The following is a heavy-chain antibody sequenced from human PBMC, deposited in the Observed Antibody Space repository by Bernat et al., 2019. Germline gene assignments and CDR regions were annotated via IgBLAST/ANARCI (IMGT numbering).Heavy chain of an antibody. V-gene: IGHV3-23*01. J-gene: IGHJ4*02. CDR2: ISASGGST. Sequence: EVELLESGGGLVQPGGSLRLSCAASGFTFSSYAMSWVRQAPGKGLEWDSPISASGGSTYYADSVKGRFTISRDNSKNTLYLQMNSLRAEDTAVYYCAKGSGSYSLVPIDYWGQGTLVTVSS. CDR1: GFTFSSYA. CDR3: AKGSGSYSLVPIDY. D-gene: IGHD1-26*01.